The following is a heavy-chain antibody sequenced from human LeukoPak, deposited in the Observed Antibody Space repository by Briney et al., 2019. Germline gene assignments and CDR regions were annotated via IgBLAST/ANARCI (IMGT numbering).Heavy chain of an antibody. V-gene: IGHV4-4*07. CDR3: AGGGIPDPEYYYYYYMDV. J-gene: IGHJ6*03. CDR1: GVSISNYY. D-gene: IGHD2-2*02. CDR2: IYSSGNT. Sequence: PSETLSLTCIVSGVSISNYYWSWIRQPAGKGLEWIGRIYSSGNTNYNPSLKSRVTMSIDTSKNQFSLKLTSVTVADTAAYYCAGGGIPDPEYYYYYYMDVWGKGTTVTVSS.